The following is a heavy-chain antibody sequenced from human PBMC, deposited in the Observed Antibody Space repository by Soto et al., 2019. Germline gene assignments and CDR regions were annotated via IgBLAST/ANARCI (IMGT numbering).Heavy chain of an antibody. CDR1: GYKFIIYW. CDR3: ARQAYFGSGTYYSDY. V-gene: IGHV5-51*01. CDR2: IYPGDSDA. D-gene: IGHD3-10*01. J-gene: IGHJ4*02. Sequence: GESLKISCKAPGYKFIIYWLAWVRQIHGKGLEWMGIIYPGDSDATYSPSFEGQVTFSVDKSITTAYLQWISLKASDTAMYYCARQAYFGSGTYYSDYWGQGTQVTVS.